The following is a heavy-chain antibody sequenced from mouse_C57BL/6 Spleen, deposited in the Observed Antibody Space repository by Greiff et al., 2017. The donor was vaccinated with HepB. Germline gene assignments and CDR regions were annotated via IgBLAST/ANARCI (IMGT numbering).Heavy chain of an antibody. CDR1: GYTFTSYW. CDR2: IYPGSGST. D-gene: IGHD1-1*01. V-gene: IGHV1-55*01. CDR3: ARENYYGSSYWYFDV. J-gene: IGHJ1*03. Sequence: QVQLQQSGAELVKPGASVKMSCKASGYTFTSYWITWVKQRPGQGLEWIGDIYPGSGSTNYNEKFKRKATLTVDTSSSTAYMQLSSLKSEDSAVYYWARENYYGSSYWYFDVWGTGTTVTVSS.